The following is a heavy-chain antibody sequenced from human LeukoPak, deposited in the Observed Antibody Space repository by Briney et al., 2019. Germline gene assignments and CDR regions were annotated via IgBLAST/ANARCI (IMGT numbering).Heavy chain of an antibody. CDR2: ISAGNGNT. CDR3: ARDSGSGSNDY. Sequence: VSVKVSCKASGYTFTIYAIHWVRQAPGQRLEWMGWISAGNGNTKYSQNFQGRVTFISNTSATTAFMELSSLRSEDAAVYYCARDSGSGSNDYWGQGTLVTVSS. V-gene: IGHV1-3*01. D-gene: IGHD1-26*01. J-gene: IGHJ4*02. CDR1: GYTFTIYA.